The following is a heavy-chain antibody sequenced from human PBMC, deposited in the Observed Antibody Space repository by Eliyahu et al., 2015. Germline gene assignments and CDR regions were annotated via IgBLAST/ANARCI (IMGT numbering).Heavy chain of an antibody. CDR2: IWWSSSTI. Sequence: EVQLVESGGGLVQPGGSLRLSCAASGFTFSSYSMNWVRQAPGKGLEWVLYIWWSSSTIYYADSVKGRFTISRDNAKNSLYLQMNSLRAEDTAVYYCARDRGSTSCHRWGQGTLVTVSS. D-gene: IGHD2-2*02. J-gene: IGHJ4*02. V-gene: IGHV3-48*01. CDR1: GFTFSSYS. CDR3: ARDRGSTSCHR.